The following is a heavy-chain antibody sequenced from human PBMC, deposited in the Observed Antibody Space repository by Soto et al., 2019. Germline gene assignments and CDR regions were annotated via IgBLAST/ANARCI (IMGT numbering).Heavy chain of an antibody. CDR3: ARRPLNSNGAY. D-gene: IGHD3-22*01. CDR1: GFRFSSFA. J-gene: IGHJ4*02. V-gene: IGHV3-53*01. Sequence: GGSLRLSCVASGFRFSSFAMHWVRQAPGKGLEWVSLIYSSGSTHYADSVKGRFTISRDNSKNTVHLQMNTLRAEDTAVYYCARRPLNSNGAYWGQGTLVTVSS. CDR2: IYSSGST.